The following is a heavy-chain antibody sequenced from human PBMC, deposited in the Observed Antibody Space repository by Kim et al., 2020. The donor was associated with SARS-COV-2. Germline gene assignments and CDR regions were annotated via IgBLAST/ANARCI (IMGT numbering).Heavy chain of an antibody. CDR2: ISGSGGST. CDR1: GFTFSNFG. V-gene: IGHV3-23*01. Sequence: GGSLRLSCAASGFTFSNFGMTWVRQAPGKGLECVSAISGSGGSTYYADSVKGRFTISRDNSKNTLYLQMNSLRDEDTAVYYCAKGSTNVDVWGQWTTVTVSS. J-gene: IGHJ6*02. CDR3: AKGSTNVDV.